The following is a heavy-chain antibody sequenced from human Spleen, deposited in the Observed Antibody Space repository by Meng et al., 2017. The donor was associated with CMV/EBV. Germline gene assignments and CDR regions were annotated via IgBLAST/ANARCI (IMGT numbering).Heavy chain of an antibody. CDR1: GFTFSSYG. V-gene: IGHV3-30*02. Sequence: GGSLRLSCAASGFTFSSYGMHWVRQAPGKGLEWVAFIRYDGSNKYYADSVKGRFTISRDNSKNTLYLQMNSLRAEDTAVYYCARAGRYSYRAFDPWGQGTLVTVSS. J-gene: IGHJ5*02. D-gene: IGHD3-10*01. CDR3: ARAGRYSYRAFDP. CDR2: IRYDGSNK.